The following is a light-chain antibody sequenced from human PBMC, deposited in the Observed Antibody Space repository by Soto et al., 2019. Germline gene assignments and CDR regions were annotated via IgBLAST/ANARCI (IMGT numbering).Light chain of an antibody. CDR1: QGIRNY. CDR3: QNYNSVPFT. CDR2: AAS. Sequence: IQMTQSPSSLSASVGDRVTITCRASQGIRNYVAWFQQKPGKVPKLLIYAASTLQSGVPSRFSGGGSGTDFTLTVGSLQPEDVETYYCQNYNSVPFTFGPGTKVDIK. V-gene: IGKV1-27*01. J-gene: IGKJ3*01.